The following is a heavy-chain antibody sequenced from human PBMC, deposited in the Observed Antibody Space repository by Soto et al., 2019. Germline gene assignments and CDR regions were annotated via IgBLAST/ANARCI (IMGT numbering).Heavy chain of an antibody. CDR3: AHFLDLLCYDY. D-gene: IGHD3-10*02. J-gene: IGHJ4*02. CDR1: GFSLSTRGVG. V-gene: IGHV2-5*02. CDR2: IYWDDDK. Sequence: QITLKESGPTLVKPTQTLTLTCTFSGFSLSTRGVGVGWIRQPPGKALEWLALIYWDDDKRYRPSLESRLTITRDTSKNQVVLEMTSIDPVDTATYYCAHFLDLLCYDYWGQGTLVTFSS.